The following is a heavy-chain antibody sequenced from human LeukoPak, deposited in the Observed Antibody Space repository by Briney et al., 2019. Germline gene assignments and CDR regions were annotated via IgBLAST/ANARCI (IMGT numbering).Heavy chain of an antibody. CDR1: GGSISSSSYY. CDR3: ARHGRLEYYFDY. V-gene: IGHV4-39*01. CDR2: IYYNGST. J-gene: IGHJ4*02. Sequence: SETLSLTCTVCGGSISSSSYYWGWIRQSPGKGLEWIGSIYYNGSTYYNPSLKSRVTISVDTSKNQFSLRLTSVTAADTAVYYCARHGRLEYYFDYWGQGTLVTVSS.